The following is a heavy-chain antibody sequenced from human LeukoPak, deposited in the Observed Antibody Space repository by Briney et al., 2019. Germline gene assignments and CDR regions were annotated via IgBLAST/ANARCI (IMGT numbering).Heavy chain of an antibody. V-gene: IGHV3-7*01. J-gene: IGHJ3*02. D-gene: IGHD3-3*01. CDR2: IQQDGSEK. Sequence: PGGSLRLSCAASGFTFKGYWMSWVRQAPGKGLEWVANIQQDGSEKKYVDSVKGRFTISRDNAKNSLYLQMDSLRAEDTAVYYCARHGVWRFLEWLSDAFDIWGQGTMVTVSS. CDR3: ARHGVWRFLEWLSDAFDI. CDR1: GFTFKGYW.